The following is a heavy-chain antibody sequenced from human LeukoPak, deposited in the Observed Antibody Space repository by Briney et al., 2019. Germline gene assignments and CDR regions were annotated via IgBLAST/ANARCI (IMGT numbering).Heavy chain of an antibody. J-gene: IGHJ4*02. D-gene: IGHD4-23*01. Sequence: PGGSLRLSCAASGFTFSNYAVSWLRQAPGKGLGWVSVISGSGGGTYYADSVKGRFTVSRDNSKNTLFLQMNSLRAEDTAVYYCATGLSENLRWYFGYWGQGTMAAVSS. V-gene: IGHV3-23*01. CDR2: ISGSGGGT. CDR1: GFTFSNYA. CDR3: ATGLSENLRWYFGY.